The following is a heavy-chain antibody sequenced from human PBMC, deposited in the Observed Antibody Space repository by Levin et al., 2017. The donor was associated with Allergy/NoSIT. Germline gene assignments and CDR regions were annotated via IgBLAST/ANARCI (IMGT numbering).Heavy chain of an antibody. CDR3: ARDMVRGVIMDGDFDY. Sequence: GGSLRLSCAASGFTFSSYSMNWVRQAPGKGLEWVSYISSSSSTIYYADSVKGRFTISRDNAKNSLYLQMNSLRAEDTAVYYCARDMVRGVIMDGDFDYWGQGTLVTVSS. V-gene: IGHV3-48*01. D-gene: IGHD3-10*01. CDR1: GFTFSSYS. CDR2: ISSSSSTI. J-gene: IGHJ4*02.